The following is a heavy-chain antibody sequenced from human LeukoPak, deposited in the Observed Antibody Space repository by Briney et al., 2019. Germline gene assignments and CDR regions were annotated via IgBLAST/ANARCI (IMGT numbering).Heavy chain of an antibody. CDR2: ISSSSNYI. Sequence: GGSLRLSCAASGFTFSSYSMNWVRQAPGKGLEWVSSISSSSNYICYADSVKGRFTISRDNAKNSLYLQMNSLRAEDTAVYYCARHPERDYDYWGQGTLVTVSS. CDR3: ARHPERDYDY. J-gene: IGHJ4*02. D-gene: IGHD4-11*01. V-gene: IGHV3-21*01. CDR1: GFTFSSYS.